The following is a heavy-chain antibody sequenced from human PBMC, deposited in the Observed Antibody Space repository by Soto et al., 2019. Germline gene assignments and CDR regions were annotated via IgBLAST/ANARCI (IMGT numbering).Heavy chain of an antibody. CDR2: IYYSGST. J-gene: IGHJ4*02. V-gene: IGHV4-31*03. Sequence: PSETLSLTCTVSGGSISSGGYYWSWIRQHPGKGLEWIGYIYYSGSTYYNPSLKSRVTISVDTSKNQFSLKLSSVTAAGTAVYYCARSVFGALHLYYFDYWGQGTLVTVSS. CDR3: ARSVFGALHLYYFDY. CDR1: GGSISSGGYY. D-gene: IGHD3-10*01.